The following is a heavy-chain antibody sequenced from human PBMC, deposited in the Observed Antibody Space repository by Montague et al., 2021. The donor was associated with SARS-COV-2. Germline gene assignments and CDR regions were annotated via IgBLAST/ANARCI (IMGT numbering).Heavy chain of an antibody. Sequence: CAISGDSVSSNNATWNWNKQSSSRGLEWLRRTYYRSKWYNDYAESVKSRITIDPDTSKHQFSLHLNSVTPEDTAVYYCARIPVGSKYYFDFWGQGTLVTVSS. V-gene: IGHV6-1*01. D-gene: IGHD2-2*01. CDR3: ARIPVGSKYYFDF. J-gene: IGHJ4*02. CDR1: GDSVSSNNAT. CDR2: TYYRSKWYN.